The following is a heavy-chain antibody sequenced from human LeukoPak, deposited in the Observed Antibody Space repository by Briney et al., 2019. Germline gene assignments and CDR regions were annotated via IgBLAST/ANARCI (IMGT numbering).Heavy chain of an antibody. J-gene: IGHJ3*02. V-gene: IGHV3-49*04. CDR2: IRSKAYGATT. CDR1: GFTFGDYG. Sequence: GGSLRLSCITSGFTFGDYGLSWVRQAPGKGLEWVGFIRSKAYGATTEYAASLKDRFTISRDDSKSIAYLQVNSLKTEDTAVYYCTRILLKWEVPGSDAFDIWGEGTMVTVSS. D-gene: IGHD1-26*01. CDR3: TRILLKWEVPGSDAFDI.